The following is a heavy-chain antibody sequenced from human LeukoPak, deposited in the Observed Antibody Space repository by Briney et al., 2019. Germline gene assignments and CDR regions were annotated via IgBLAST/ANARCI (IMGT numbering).Heavy chain of an antibody. D-gene: IGHD1-26*01. CDR3: ARDGGSYYYFDY. V-gene: IGHV1-46*01. CDR1: GYTFTSYY. J-gene: IGHJ4*02. Sequence: ASVKVSCKASGYTFTSYYMNWVRQAPGQGLEWMGIINPSGGSTSYAQKFQGRVTMTRDMSTSTVYMELSSLRSEDTAVYYCARDGGSYYYFDYWGQGTLVTVSS. CDR2: INPSGGST.